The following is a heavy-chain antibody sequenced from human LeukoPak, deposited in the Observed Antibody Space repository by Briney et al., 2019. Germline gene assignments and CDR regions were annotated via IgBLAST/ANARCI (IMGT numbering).Heavy chain of an antibody. J-gene: IGHJ4*02. CDR3: ARGGYNTPDY. Sequence: GGSLRLSCDASGFTFNKHNMIWVRQVPGKGLEWVSSITASSARPSYSDSIKGRFTISRDNAKNSLYLQMGSLRGEDTAVYYCARGGYNTPDYWGQGTLVTVSS. D-gene: IGHD5-18*01. V-gene: IGHV3-21*06. CDR1: GFTFNKHN. CDR2: ITASSARP.